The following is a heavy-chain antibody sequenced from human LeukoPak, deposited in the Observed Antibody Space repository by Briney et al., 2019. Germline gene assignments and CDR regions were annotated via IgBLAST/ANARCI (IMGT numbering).Heavy chain of an antibody. D-gene: IGHD5-12*01. Sequence: SETLSLTCTVSGGSISSYYWSWIRQPPGKGLEWIGYIYYSGSTNYNPSLKSRVTISVDTSKHQFSLKLSSVTAADTAVYYCARAPRSGYSGYDLGYYFDYWGQGTLVTVSS. J-gene: IGHJ4*02. V-gene: IGHV4-59*01. CDR2: IYYSGST. CDR3: ARAPRSGYSGYDLGYYFDY. CDR1: GGSISSYY.